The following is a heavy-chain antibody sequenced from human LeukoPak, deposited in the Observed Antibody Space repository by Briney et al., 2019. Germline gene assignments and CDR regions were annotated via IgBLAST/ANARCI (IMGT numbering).Heavy chain of an antibody. CDR3: ASYSTTVTPRDF. J-gene: IGHJ4*02. CDR2: ISSSSSYI. CDR1: GFTFSSYS. Sequence: PGGSLRLSCAASGFTFSSYSMNWVRQAPGKGLEWVSSISSSSSYIYYADSVKGRFTISRGNAKNSLYLQMNSLRAEDTAVYYCASYSTTVTPRDFWGQGTLVTVSS. D-gene: IGHD4-17*01. V-gene: IGHV3-21*01.